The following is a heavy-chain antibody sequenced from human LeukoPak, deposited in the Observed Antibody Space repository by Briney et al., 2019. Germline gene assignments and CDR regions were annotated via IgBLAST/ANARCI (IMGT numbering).Heavy chain of an antibody. Sequence: SETLSLTCTVSGGSISSSSYYWGWIRQPPGKGLEWIGSIYYSGSTYYNPSLKSRVTISVDTSKNQFSLKLSSVTAADTAVYYCARGRSSWYGAYYFDYWGQGTLVTVSS. CDR3: ARGRSSWYGAYYFDY. J-gene: IGHJ4*02. V-gene: IGHV4-39*07. D-gene: IGHD6-13*01. CDR2: IYYSGST. CDR1: GGSISSSSYY.